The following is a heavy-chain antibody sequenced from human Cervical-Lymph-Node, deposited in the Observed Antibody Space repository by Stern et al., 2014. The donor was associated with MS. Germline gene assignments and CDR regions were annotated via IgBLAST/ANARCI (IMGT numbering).Heavy chain of an antibody. V-gene: IGHV3-33*01. J-gene: IGHJ4*02. Sequence: QVQLVQSGGGVVQPGRSLRLSCAASGFTFSSYGMHWVRQAPGKGLEWVAVIWYDGSNKYYADSVKGRFTISRDNSKNTLYLQMNSLRAEDTAVYYCARDRGAVAGFDYWGQGTLVTVSS. D-gene: IGHD6-19*01. CDR1: GFTFSSYG. CDR3: ARDRGAVAGFDY. CDR2: IWYDGSNK.